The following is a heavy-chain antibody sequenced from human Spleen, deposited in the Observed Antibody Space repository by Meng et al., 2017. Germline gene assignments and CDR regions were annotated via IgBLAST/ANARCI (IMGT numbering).Heavy chain of an antibody. CDR1: GFTFYSYG. CDR3: ARDSISIVGASYYYYYGMDV. CDR2: ITSNGSNE. D-gene: IGHD1-26*01. V-gene: IGHV3-33*01. J-gene: IGHJ6*02. Sequence: GGSLRLSCTTSGFTFYSYGMHWVRQAPGKGLEWVALITSNGSNEYYADSVKGRFTISRDNSKNTLYLQMNSLRAEDTAVYYCARDSISIVGASYYYYYGMDVWGQGTTVTVSS.